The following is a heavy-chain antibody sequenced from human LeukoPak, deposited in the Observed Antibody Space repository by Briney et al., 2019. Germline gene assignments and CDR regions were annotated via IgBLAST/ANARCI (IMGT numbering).Heavy chain of an antibody. CDR2: IYYSGST. D-gene: IGHD2-2*02. Sequence: SETLSLTCTVSGGSISSSSYYWDWIRQPPGKGLEWIGSIYYSGSTYYNPSLKSRVTISVDTSKNQFSLKLSSVTAADTAVYYCARHGVVLAAILLGPFDYWGQGTLVTVSS. J-gene: IGHJ4*02. CDR3: ARHGVVLAAILLGPFDY. V-gene: IGHV4-39*01. CDR1: GGSISSSSYY.